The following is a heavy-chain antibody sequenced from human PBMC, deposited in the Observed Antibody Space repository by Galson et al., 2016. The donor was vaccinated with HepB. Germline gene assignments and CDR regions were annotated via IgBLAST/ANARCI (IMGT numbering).Heavy chain of an antibody. D-gene: IGHD2-2*01. CDR3: ARDPQYQLTNYYYYGMDV. Sequence: SLRLSCAASGFTFSSDGMRWVRQAPGQGLEWVAIIWYDGSDKYYADSVKGRFTISRDNSKNTLYLKMNSLRAEDTAVYYCARDPQYQLTNYYYYGMDVWGQGTTVTV. CDR1: GFTFSSDG. V-gene: IGHV3-33*01. J-gene: IGHJ6*02. CDR2: IWYDGSDK.